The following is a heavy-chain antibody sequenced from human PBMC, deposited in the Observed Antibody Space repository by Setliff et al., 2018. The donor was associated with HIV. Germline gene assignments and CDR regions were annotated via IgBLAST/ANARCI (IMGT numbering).Heavy chain of an antibody. J-gene: IGHJ4*02. Sequence: GGSLRLSCEVSGFTFSIYGMHWVRQAPGKGLEWVAFIRYDGSNKYYVDSVKGRFTISRDNSKYTLYLQMNSLRPEDTAVYYCAKDRASGNLWLREPIDYWGQGTLVTVSS. D-gene: IGHD5-18*01. CDR2: IRYDGSNK. CDR1: GFTFSIYG. CDR3: AKDRASGNLWLREPIDY. V-gene: IGHV3-30*02.